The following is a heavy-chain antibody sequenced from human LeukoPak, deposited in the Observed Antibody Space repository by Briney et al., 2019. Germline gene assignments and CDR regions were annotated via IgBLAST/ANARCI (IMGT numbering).Heavy chain of an antibody. Sequence: SETLSLTCTVSGGSISSSSYYWGWIRPPPGKGLEWFGSIYYSGSTYYNPSLKSRVTISVDTSKNEFSLKLSSVTAADTAVYYCARHGSTSGWYRSHFDYWGQGTLVTVSS. D-gene: IGHD6-19*01. J-gene: IGHJ4*02. CDR2: IYYSGST. CDR3: ARHGSTSGWYRSHFDY. V-gene: IGHV4-39*01. CDR1: GGSISSSSYY.